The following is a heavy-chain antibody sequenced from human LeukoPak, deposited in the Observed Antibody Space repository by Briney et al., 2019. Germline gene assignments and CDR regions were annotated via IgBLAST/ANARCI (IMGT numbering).Heavy chain of an antibody. D-gene: IGHD2-2*03. CDR3: AKEMDIVVVPAATFDY. Sequence: GGSLRLSCAASGFTFSSYGMHWVRQAPGKGLEWVAVIWYDGSNKYYADSVKGRFTISRDNSRNTLYLQMNSLRAEDTAVYYCAKEMDIVVVPAATFDYWGQGTLVTVSS. CDR1: GFTFSSYG. J-gene: IGHJ4*02. V-gene: IGHV3-33*06. CDR2: IWYDGSNK.